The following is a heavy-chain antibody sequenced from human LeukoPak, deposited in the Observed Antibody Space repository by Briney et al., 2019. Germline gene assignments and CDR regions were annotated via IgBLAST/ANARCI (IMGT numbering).Heavy chain of an antibody. CDR2: IYFTGSI. Sequence: SETLSLTCTVSGGSVRDSSFYWGWLRQPPGKGLEWIGDIYFTGSIYYNPSVKSRVIMSLDTSKNQVSLKLSSVTAADTAVYYCARGALGWRPGGLDYWGQGTLVTVSS. V-gene: IGHV4-39*07. CDR3: ARGALGWRPGGLDY. CDR1: GGSVRDSSFY. J-gene: IGHJ4*02. D-gene: IGHD4-23*01.